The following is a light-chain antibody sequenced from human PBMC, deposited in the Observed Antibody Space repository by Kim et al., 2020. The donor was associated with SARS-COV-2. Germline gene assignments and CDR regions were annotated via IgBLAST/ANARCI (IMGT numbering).Light chain of an antibody. V-gene: IGKV1-17*03. Sequence: ASVGDRVSVPCRAGHDIYTYLGWFQQKPGKVPKRLISGASRLQSGVPSRFSGSGSGAEFTLTISNLQPEDVATYYCLHHKDYPSTFGQGTKVDIK. CDR2: GAS. CDR3: LHHKDYPST. J-gene: IGKJ1*01. CDR1: HDIYTY.